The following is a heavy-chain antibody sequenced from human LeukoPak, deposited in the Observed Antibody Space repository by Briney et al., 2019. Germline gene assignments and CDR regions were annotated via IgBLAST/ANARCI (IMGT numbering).Heavy chain of an antibody. CDR2: INHSGST. CDR1: GGSFSGYY. V-gene: IGHV4-34*01. J-gene: IGHJ6*02. Sequence: SETLSLICAVYGGSFSGYYWSWIRQPPGEGLEWIGEINHSGSTNYNPSLKSRVTISVDTSKNQFSLKLSSVTAADTAVYYCARGPRWELPNGYHYSGMDAWGQGTTVTVSS. CDR3: ARGPRWELPNGYHYSGMDA. D-gene: IGHD1-26*01.